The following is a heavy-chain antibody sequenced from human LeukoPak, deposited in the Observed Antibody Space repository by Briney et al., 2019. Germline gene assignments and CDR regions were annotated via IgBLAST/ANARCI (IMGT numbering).Heavy chain of an antibody. CDR2: IWYDGSNK. CDR3: ARVETMVRGVIKAHYYYYYGMDV. V-gene: IGHV3-33*01. J-gene: IGHJ6*04. Sequence: PGGSLRLFCAASGFTFSSYGMHWVRQAPGKGLEWVAVIWYDGSNKYYADSVKGRFTISRDNSKNTLYLQMNSLRAEDTAVYYCARVETMVRGVIKAHYYYYYGMDVWGKGTTVTVSS. CDR1: GFTFSSYG. D-gene: IGHD3-10*01.